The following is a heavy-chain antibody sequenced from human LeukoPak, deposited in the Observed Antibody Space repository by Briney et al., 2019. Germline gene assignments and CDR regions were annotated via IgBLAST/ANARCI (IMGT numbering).Heavy chain of an antibody. D-gene: IGHD2-15*01. CDR2: INPSGGST. CDR3: AMMGPIGGSHEDSYSYYYYMDV. CDR1: GYTFTSYY. J-gene: IGHJ6*03. V-gene: IGHV1-46*01. Sequence: ASVKVSCKASGYTFTSYYMHWVRRVPGQGLEWMGIINPSGGSTSYAQKFQGRVTMTRDTSTSTVYMELSSLRSEDTAVYYCAMMGPIGGSHEDSYSYYYYMDVWGKGTTVTVSS.